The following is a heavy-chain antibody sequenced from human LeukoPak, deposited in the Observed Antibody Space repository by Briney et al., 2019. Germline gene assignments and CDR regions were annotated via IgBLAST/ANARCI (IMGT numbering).Heavy chain of an antibody. J-gene: IGHJ4*02. CDR2: IYHSGST. Sequence: SETLSLTCAVSGGSISSGGYSWSWIRQPPGKGLEWIGYIYHSGSTYYNPSLKSRVRISIDTSKNQFPLKLSSVTAADTAVYYCARTLTDYYYGSGSYLDYWGQGTLVTVSS. D-gene: IGHD3-10*01. CDR1: GGSISSGGYS. V-gene: IGHV4-30-2*05. CDR3: ARTLTDYYYGSGSYLDY.